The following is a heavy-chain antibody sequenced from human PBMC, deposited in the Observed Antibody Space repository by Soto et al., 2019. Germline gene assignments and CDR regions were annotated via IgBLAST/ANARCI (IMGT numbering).Heavy chain of an antibody. Sequence: GGSLRLSCAASGFTFSSYAMSWVRQAPGKGLEWVSAISGSGGSTYCADSVKGRFTISRDNSKNTLYLQMNSLRAEDTAVYYCAKVRGVFVRVIRPVPDQPNMDAWGKGTTVTVSS. D-gene: IGHD3-3*01. CDR1: GFTFSSYA. J-gene: IGHJ6*03. V-gene: IGHV3-23*01. CDR3: AKVRGVFVRVIRPVPDQPNMDA. CDR2: ISGSGGST.